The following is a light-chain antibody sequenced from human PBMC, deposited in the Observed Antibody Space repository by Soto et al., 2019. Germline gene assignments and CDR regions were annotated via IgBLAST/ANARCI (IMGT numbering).Light chain of an antibody. CDR2: GTS. J-gene: IGKJ1*01. V-gene: IGKV3-15*01. Sequence: EIGMTQSPVPRSLSPGERATLSCRASQNISRSLAWYQQKPGQGPSLLIYGTSTRAGGVPARFSGGGSGTEFTLTISSLQSEDFAVYYCQQYNNWWTFGQGTKVDIK. CDR1: QNISRS. CDR3: QQYNNWWT.